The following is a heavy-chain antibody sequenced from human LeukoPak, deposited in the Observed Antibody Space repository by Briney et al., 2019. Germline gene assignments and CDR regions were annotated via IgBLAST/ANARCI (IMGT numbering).Heavy chain of an antibody. D-gene: IGHD5-24*01. Sequence: VKPGGSLRLSCAASXFTFSNXAMRXXRQAPXXGLEXXSSIHYSGGSTYYADSVKGRFTISRDNSKNTLYLQMNSLRVEDTAVYYCAKVIREVDMSHDYWGQGALVTVSS. V-gene: IGHV3-23*01. CDR1: XFTFSNXA. CDR2: IHYSGGST. J-gene: IGHJ4*02. CDR3: AKVIREVDMSHDY.